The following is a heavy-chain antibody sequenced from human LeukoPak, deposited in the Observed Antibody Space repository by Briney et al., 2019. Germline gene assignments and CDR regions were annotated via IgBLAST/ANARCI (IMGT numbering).Heavy chain of an antibody. V-gene: IGHV4-34*01. CDR1: GGSFSGYY. CDR2: INHSGST. CDR3: ARVEMATIKGGNIYYYYYGMDV. D-gene: IGHD5-24*01. J-gene: IGHJ6*02. Sequence: SETLSLTCAVYGGSFSGYYWSWIRQPPGKGLEWIGEINHSGSTNYNPSLKSRVTISVDTSKNQFSLKLSSVTAADTAVYYCARVEMATIKGGNIYYYYYGMDVWGQGTTVTVSS.